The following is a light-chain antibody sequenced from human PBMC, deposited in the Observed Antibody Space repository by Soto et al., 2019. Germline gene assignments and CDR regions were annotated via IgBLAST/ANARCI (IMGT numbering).Light chain of an antibody. Sequence: EIVMTQSPATLSLSPGERATLSCWASQSISNKLAWYQHRPGQAPRLLIYGASSRATGIPDRFSGSGSGTEFTLTISSLQSEDFAVYYCQQYNNWPLTFGGGTKVDIK. J-gene: IGKJ4*01. V-gene: IGKV3D-15*01. CDR1: QSISNK. CDR2: GAS. CDR3: QQYNNWPLT.